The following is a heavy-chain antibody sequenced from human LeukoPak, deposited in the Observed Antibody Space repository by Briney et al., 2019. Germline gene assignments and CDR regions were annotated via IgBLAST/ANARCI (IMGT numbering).Heavy chain of an antibody. CDR2: IYTSGNT. J-gene: IGHJ4*02. CDR1: GGSINYYY. Sequence: SETLSLTCTVSGGSINYYYWNWVRQPPGKELEWIGYIYTSGNTNYNPSLKRRVIISVDPSKNQFSLMLSPVTAADTAVYYVARLPSRWGEYYLDYWGEGTLLTVSS. D-gene: IGHD3-16*01. V-gene: IGHV4-4*09. CDR3: ARLPSRWGEYYLDY.